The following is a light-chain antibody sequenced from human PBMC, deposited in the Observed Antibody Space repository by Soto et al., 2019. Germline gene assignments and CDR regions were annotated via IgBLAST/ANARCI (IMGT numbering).Light chain of an antibody. CDR1: QGISSA. Sequence: AIQLPQSPSSLSASVGDRVTITCRASQGISSALAWYQQKPGKAPKLLIYDASSLESGVPSRFSGSGSGTDFTLTISSLQPEDFATYYCQQFNNYPHTFGQGTRLEIK. CDR3: QQFNNYPHT. V-gene: IGKV1D-13*01. J-gene: IGKJ5*01. CDR2: DAS.